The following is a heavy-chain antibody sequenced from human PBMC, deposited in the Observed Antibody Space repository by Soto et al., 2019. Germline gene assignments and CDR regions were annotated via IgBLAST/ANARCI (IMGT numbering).Heavy chain of an antibody. Sequence: GGSLRLSCAASGFTFTSNSMNWVRQAPGKGLEWISYITSSSTTIYYADSVKGRFTISRDNAKNSVYLQLNSLRDEDTALYYCARGRVGTAYFDYWGQGAMATVSS. V-gene: IGHV3-48*02. CDR1: GFTFTSNS. J-gene: IGHJ4*02. CDR3: ARGRVGTAYFDY. D-gene: IGHD2-21*02. CDR2: ITSSSTTI.